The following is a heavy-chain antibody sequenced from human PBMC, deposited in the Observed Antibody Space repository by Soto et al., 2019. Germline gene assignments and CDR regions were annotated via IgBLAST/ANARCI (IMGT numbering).Heavy chain of an antibody. CDR2: IIPIFGTA. J-gene: IGHJ1*01. Sequence: ASVKVSCTASGGTFSSYAISWVRQAPGQGLEWMGGIIPIFGTANYAQKFQGRVTITADESTSTAYMELSSLRSEDTAVYYCARNPQDCGGDCYSVYFQHWGQGTLVTVSS. CDR1: GGTFSSYA. CDR3: ARNPQDCGGDCYSVYFQH. D-gene: IGHD2-21*02. V-gene: IGHV1-69*13.